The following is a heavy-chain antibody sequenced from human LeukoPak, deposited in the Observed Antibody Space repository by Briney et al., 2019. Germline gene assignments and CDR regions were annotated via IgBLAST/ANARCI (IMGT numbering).Heavy chain of an antibody. J-gene: IGHJ6*03. CDR3: ATQREIAARRYYYYYMDV. V-gene: IGHV1-69*01. Sequence: GSSVKVSCKASGGTFSSYAISWVRQAPGQGLEWMGGIIPIFGTANYAQKFQGRVTITADESTSTAYMELSSLRSEDTAVYYCATQREIAARRYYYYYMDVWGKGTTVTVSS. CDR1: GGTFSSYA. D-gene: IGHD6-6*01. CDR2: IIPIFGTA.